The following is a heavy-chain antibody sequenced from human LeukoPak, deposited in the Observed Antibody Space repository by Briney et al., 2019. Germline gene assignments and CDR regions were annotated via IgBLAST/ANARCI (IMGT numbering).Heavy chain of an antibody. CDR2: ISGSGGST. CDR1: GFTFSSYA. D-gene: IGHD3-22*01. CDR3: AKDKPPITMIVVAPDY. J-gene: IGHJ4*02. Sequence: GGSLRLSCAASGFTFSSYAMGWVRQAPGKGLEWVSAISGSGGSTYYADSVKGRFTISRDNSKNTLYLQMNSLRAEDAAVYYCAKDKPPITMIVVAPDYWGQGTLVTVSS. V-gene: IGHV3-23*01.